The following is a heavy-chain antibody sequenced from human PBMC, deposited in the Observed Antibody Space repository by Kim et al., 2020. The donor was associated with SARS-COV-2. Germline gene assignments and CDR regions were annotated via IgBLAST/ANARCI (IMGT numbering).Heavy chain of an antibody. D-gene: IGHD5-18*01. J-gene: IGHJ4*02. CDR1: GFTVSYNY. Sequence: GGSLRLSCATSGFTVSYNYLSWVRQAPGKGLEWIALIYSGGSTYFADSVKGRFTISRDKSKNTVFLQMSSLRAEDTAIYYCATSRGYTYGYDYWGQGTLV. CDR2: IYSGGST. V-gene: IGHV3-53*01. CDR3: ATSRGYTYGYDY.